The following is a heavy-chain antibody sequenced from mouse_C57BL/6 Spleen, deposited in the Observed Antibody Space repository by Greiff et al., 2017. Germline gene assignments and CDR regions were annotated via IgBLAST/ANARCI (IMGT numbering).Heavy chain of an antibody. CDR3: ARPQGDDYDGRDWYFDV. D-gene: IGHD2-4*01. J-gene: IGHJ1*03. CDR1: GYTFTEYT. Sequence: QVHVKQSGAELVKPGASVKLSCKASGYTFTEYTIHWVKQRSGQGLEWIGWFYPGSGSIKYNEKFKDKATLTADKSSSTVYMELSRLTSEDSAVYFCARPQGDDYDGRDWYFDVWGTGTTVTVSS. CDR2: FYPGSGSI. V-gene: IGHV1-62-2*01.